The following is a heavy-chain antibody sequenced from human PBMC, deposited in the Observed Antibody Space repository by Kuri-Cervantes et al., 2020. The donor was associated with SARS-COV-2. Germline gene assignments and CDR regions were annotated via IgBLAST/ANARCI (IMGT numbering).Heavy chain of an antibody. CDR3: ARAGDSSSWRGGPDY. CDR1: GFTFDDYG. Sequence: GESLKISCAASGFTFDDYGMSWVRQAPGKGLEWVSGINWNGGSTGYADSVKGRFTISRDNAKNSLYLQMNSLRAEDTALYYCARAGDSSSWRGGPDYWGQGTLVTVSS. V-gene: IGHV3-20*04. CDR2: INWNGGST. J-gene: IGHJ4*02. D-gene: IGHD6-13*01.